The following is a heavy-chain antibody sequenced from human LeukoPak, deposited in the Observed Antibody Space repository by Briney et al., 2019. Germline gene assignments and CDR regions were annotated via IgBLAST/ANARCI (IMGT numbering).Heavy chain of an antibody. CDR1: GGSISSYY. V-gene: IGHV4-59*08. CDR3: ARGPYSYDSSGAFDI. J-gene: IGHJ3*02. CDR2: ISYSGYT. Sequence: SETLSLTCSVSGGSISSYYWSWIRQPPGKGLEWIGYISYSGYTNYNPSLKSRVTISVDTSKNQFSVKLSSVTAADTAVYFCARGPYSYDSSGAFDIWGQGTMVTVSS. D-gene: IGHD3-22*01.